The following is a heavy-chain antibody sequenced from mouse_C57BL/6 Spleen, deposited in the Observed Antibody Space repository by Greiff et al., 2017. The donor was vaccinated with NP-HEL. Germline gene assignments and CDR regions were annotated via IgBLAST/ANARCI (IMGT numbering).Heavy chain of an antibody. D-gene: IGHD2-14*01. CDR1: GYSITSGYY. CDR3: ARAGYPYAMDY. J-gene: IGHJ4*01. CDR2: ISYDGSN. V-gene: IGHV3-6*01. Sequence: DVKLMESGPGLVKPSQSLSLTCSVTGYSITSGYYWNWIRQFPGNKLEWMGYISYDGSNNYNPSLKNRISITRDTSKNQFFLKLNSVTTEDTATYYCARAGYPYAMDYWGQGTSVTVSS.